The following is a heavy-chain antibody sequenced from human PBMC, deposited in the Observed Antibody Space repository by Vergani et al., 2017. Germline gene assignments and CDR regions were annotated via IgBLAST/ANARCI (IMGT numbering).Heavy chain of an antibody. V-gene: IGHV4-34*01. J-gene: IGHJ6*03. CDR3: ARVNTETNGHLYYYYYMDV. CDR1: GGSFTSYH. D-gene: IGHD4-11*01. CDR2: IDHTGRP. Sequence: QVQLQQWGGGLLKPSETLSLTCVVNGGSFTSYHWTWIRQSPGEGLEWVGDIDHTGRPDYNPSLKSRLTMCVDKSLNQFSLTLNSVTATDTAIYFCARVNTETNGHLYYYYYMDVWGQGTAVTVS.